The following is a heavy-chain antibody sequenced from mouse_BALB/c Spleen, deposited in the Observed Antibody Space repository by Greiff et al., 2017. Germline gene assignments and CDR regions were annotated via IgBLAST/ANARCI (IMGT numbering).Heavy chain of an antibody. CDR1: GFTFSSFG. CDR2: ISSGSSTI. J-gene: IGHJ4*01. V-gene: IGHV5-17*02. Sequence: EVMLVESGGGLVQPGGSRKLSCAASGFTFSSFGMHWVRQAPEKGLEWVAYISSGSSTIYYADTVKGRFTISRDNPKNTLFLQMTSLRSEDTAMYYCASNYAMDYWGQGTSVTVSS. CDR3: ASNYAMDY.